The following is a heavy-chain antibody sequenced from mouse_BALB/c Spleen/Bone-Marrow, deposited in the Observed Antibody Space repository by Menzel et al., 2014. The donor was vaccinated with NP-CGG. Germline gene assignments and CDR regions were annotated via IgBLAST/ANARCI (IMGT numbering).Heavy chain of an antibody. D-gene: IGHD1-1*01. CDR1: GYTFTSYN. CDR3: ARNYYGYYYAMDY. CDR2: IYPGNGDT. V-gene: IGHV1-12*01. J-gene: IGHJ4*01. Sequence: LQQSGAEPVKPGASVKMSCKASGYTFTSYNMHWVKQTPGQVLEWIGAIYPGNGDTSYNQKFKGKATLTADKSSSTAYMQLSSLTSEDSAVYYCARNYYGYYYAMDYWGQGTSVTVSS.